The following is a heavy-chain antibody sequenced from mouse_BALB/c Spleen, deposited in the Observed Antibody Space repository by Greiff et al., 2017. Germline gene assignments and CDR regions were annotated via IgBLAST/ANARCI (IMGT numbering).Heavy chain of an antibody. V-gene: IGHV5-17*02. J-gene: IGHJ4*01. CDR3: ARSAYYYGSRYDAMDY. CDR2: ISSDSSTI. CDR1: GFTFSSSG. Sequence: EVMLVESGGGLVQPGGSRKLSCAVSGFTFSSSGMHWVRQALEKGLEGVAYISSDSSTIYYADTVKGRFTITRDNPKNTLFLQMTSLRSEDTAVYYCARSAYYYGSRYDAMDYWGQGTSVTVSS. D-gene: IGHD1-1*01.